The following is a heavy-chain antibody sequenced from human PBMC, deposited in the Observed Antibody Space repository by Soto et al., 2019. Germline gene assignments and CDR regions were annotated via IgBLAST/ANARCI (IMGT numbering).Heavy chain of an antibody. V-gene: IGHV1-46*01. J-gene: IGHJ6*02. Sequence: ASVKVSCKASGYTFTSYYMHWVRQAPGQGLEWMGIINPSGGSTSYAQKFQGRVTMTRDTSTSTVYMELSSLRSEDTAVYYCARDSSDTAMVTYGMDVWGQGNTVTVSS. CDR3: ARDSSDTAMVTYGMDV. CDR1: GYTFTSYY. CDR2: INPSGGST. D-gene: IGHD5-18*01.